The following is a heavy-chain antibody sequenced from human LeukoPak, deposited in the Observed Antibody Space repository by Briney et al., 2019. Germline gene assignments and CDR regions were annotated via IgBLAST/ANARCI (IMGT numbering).Heavy chain of an antibody. V-gene: IGHV4-31*03. CDR3: ARGMVAATPSLDP. Sequence: SETLSLTCTVSGGSISSGGYHWSWIRQHPGKGLEWIGYIYYSGSTYYNPSLKSRVTISVDTSKNQFSLKLSSVTAADTAVYYCARGMVAATPSLDPWGQGTLVTVSS. D-gene: IGHD2-15*01. CDR2: IYYSGST. CDR1: GGSISSGGYH. J-gene: IGHJ5*02.